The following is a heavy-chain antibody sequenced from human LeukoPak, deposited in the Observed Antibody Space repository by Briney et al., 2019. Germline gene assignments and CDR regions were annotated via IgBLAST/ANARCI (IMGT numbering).Heavy chain of an antibody. CDR2: IIPIFGTA. CDR3: ASSGYSYGLMAGRFDY. CDR1: GGTFSSYA. V-gene: IGHV1-69*05. J-gene: IGHJ4*02. Sequence: SVKVSCKASGGTFSSYAISWVRQAPGQGLEWMGGIIPIFGTANYAQKFQGRVTITTDESTSTAYMELSSLRSEDTAVYCCASSGYSYGLMAGRFDYWGQGTLVTVSS. D-gene: IGHD5-18*01.